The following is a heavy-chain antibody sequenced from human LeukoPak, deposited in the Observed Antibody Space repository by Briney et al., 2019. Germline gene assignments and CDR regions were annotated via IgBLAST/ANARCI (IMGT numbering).Heavy chain of an antibody. CDR1: GFTFSTYG. Sequence: GGPLRLSCAASGFTFSTYGMSWVRQAPGKGLEWVSTISTTGDTTYHTDSVKGRFTISRDNSKNTVYLQMSSLRAEDTAVFYCAKRASGYYFDSWGQGTLVTVSS. CDR3: AKRASGYYFDS. V-gene: IGHV3-23*01. J-gene: IGHJ4*02. CDR2: ISTTGDTT. D-gene: IGHD5-12*01.